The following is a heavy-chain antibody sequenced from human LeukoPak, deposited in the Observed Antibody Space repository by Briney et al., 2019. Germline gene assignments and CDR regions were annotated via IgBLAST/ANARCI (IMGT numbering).Heavy chain of an antibody. Sequence: GGSLRLSCEVFGFSASDYYMSWVRQAPGKGLEWVSLIRGSGATFYADSVKGRFTISRDDSKNMVFLQMNRLGVEDTAVYFCARDRAATEDWVEFDPWGQGTLVTVSS. J-gene: IGHJ5*02. V-gene: IGHV3-66*03. CDR3: ARDRAATEDWVEFDP. CDR2: IRGSGAT. CDR1: GFSASDYY. D-gene: IGHD6-25*01.